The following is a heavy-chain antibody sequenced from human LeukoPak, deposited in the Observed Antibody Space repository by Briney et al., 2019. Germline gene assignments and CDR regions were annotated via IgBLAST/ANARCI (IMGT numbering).Heavy chain of an antibody. D-gene: IGHD5-12*01. CDR3: ARHGDSGYDASSPGGY. CDR2: IYLGDSDT. J-gene: IGHJ4*02. CDR1: GYIFTNYW. V-gene: IGHV5-51*01. Sequence: GESLKISCKGSGYIFTNYWIGWVRQMPGKGLEWMGIIYLGDSDTRYSPSFQGQVTISADKSISTAYLQWSSLKASDTAMYYCARHGDSGYDASSPGGYWGQGTLVTVSS.